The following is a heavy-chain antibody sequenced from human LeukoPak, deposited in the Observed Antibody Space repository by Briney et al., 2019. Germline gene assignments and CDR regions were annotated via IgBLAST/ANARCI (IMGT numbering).Heavy chain of an antibody. CDR3: ARWLSGSGVFDY. Sequence: SETLSLTCAVSGGSISSGGYSWSWIRQPPGKGLEWIGYIYHSGSTYYNPSLKSRVTISVDRSKNQFSLKLSSVTAADTAVYYCARWLSGSGVFDYWGQGTLVTVSS. CDR1: GGSISSGGYS. V-gene: IGHV4-30-2*01. J-gene: IGHJ4*02. D-gene: IGHD2-15*01. CDR2: IYHSGST.